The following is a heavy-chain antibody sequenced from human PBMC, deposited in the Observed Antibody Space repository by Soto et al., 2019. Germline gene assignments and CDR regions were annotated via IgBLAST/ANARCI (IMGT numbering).Heavy chain of an antibody. D-gene: IGHD2-21*02. CDR3: AGEYGGNSEGNWFDP. CDR2: IIPIFGTA. Sequence: QVQLVQSGAEVKKPGSSVKVSCKASGGTFSSYAISWGRQAPGQRLEWMGGIIPIFGTANYAQKFQGRVTSPADESTSTGYMELSSLSSEDTAVYYCAGEYGGNSEGNWFDPWGQGTLVTVSS. V-gene: IGHV1-69*01. J-gene: IGHJ5*02. CDR1: GGTFSSYA.